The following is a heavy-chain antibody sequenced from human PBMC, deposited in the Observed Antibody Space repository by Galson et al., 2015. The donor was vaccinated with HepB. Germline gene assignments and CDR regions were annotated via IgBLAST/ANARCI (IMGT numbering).Heavy chain of an antibody. CDR2: ISGYNGNT. V-gene: IGHV1-18*04. CDR1: GYTFTTYG. Sequence: SVKVSCKASGYTFTTYGITWVRQAPGQGLEWMGWISGYNGNTNHAQKIQDRVTMTTDTSTNTAYMELWNLRSDDTAVYYCARFAQWDQHGWFVPCGQGTLVSVS. J-gene: IGHJ5*02. D-gene: IGHD1-26*01. CDR3: ARFAQWDQHGWFVP.